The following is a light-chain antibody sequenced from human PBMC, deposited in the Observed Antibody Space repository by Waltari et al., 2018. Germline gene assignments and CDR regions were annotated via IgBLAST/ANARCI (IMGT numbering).Light chain of an antibody. CDR2: LGS. J-gene: IGKJ2*01. CDR1: QSPLQRNGHNY. Sequence: DIVMTQSPVSLPVTPGESAYISCRSSQSPLQRNGHNYLEWYLQRPGQSPQVLISLGSVRATGVPDRFSGSGSGTDFTLKISRVEAEDVGTYYCMRALHSPVFGQGTKLEIK. V-gene: IGKV2-28*01. CDR3: MRALHSPV.